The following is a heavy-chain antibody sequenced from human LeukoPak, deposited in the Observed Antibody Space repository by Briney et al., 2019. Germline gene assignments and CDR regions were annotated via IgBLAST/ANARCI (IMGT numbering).Heavy chain of an antibody. V-gene: IGHV3-7*01. Sequence: GGSLRLSCAASGFTFSSHWMSWVRQAPGKGLEWVAKIKQDGSEKYYVDSVKGRFTISRDNAKNSLYLQMNSLRAEDTAVYYCARVGLWFRSFDSWGQGTLVTVSS. CDR1: GFTFSSHW. D-gene: IGHD3-10*01. J-gene: IGHJ4*02. CDR2: IKQDGSEK. CDR3: ARVGLWFRSFDS.